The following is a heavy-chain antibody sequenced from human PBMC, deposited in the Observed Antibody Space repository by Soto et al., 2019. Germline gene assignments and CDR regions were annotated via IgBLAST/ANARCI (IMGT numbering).Heavy chain of an antibody. CDR3: ARGWLSNWFAP. V-gene: IGHV4-59*01. CDR1: GGSISSYY. Sequence: QVQLQESGPGLVKPSETLSLTCTVSGGSISSYYRSWIRQPPGKGLEWIGYSYYSGSTNYNPTLKRRVTISVDTSKNQFSLKLSSVAAADKAVYYCARGWLSNWFAPWGKGSMVTVSS. J-gene: IGHJ5*02. D-gene: IGHD3-10*01. CDR2: SYYSGST.